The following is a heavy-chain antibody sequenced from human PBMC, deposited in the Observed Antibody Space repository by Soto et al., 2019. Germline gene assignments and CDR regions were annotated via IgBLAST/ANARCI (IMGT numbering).Heavy chain of an antibody. V-gene: IGHV3-30-3*01. D-gene: IGHD2-8*01. CDR3: ARDPSSYAAPRPPRPQY. Sequence: LRLSCAASGFTFSSYAIHWVRQAPGKGLEWVAVISYDGSNKYYADSVKGRFTISRDNSKNTLYLQMNSLRAEDTAVYYCARDPSSYAAPRPPRPQYWGQGTLVTVSS. CDR2: ISYDGSNK. CDR1: GFTFSSYA. J-gene: IGHJ4*02.